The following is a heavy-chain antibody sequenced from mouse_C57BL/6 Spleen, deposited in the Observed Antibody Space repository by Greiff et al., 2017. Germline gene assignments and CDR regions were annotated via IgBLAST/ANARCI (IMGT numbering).Heavy chain of an antibody. CDR1: GFTFTDYY. J-gene: IGHJ3*01. Sequence: EVQGVESGGGLVQPGGSLSLSCAASGFTFTDYYMSWVRQPPGKALEWLGFIRHKANGYTTEYSASVKGRFTISRDNSQSILYLQINALRAEDSATYYCERYGPQRYFDVWGTGTLVTVSA. V-gene: IGHV7-3*01. CDR2: IRHKANGYTT. D-gene: IGHD1-1*01. CDR3: ERYGPQRYFDV.